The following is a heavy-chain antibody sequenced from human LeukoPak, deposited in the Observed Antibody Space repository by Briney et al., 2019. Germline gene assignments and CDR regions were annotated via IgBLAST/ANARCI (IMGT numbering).Heavy chain of an antibody. Sequence: GGSLTLSCAASGFTFSSYGMHWVRQAPGKRLEWVAVISYDGTNKYYADSVKARFTISRDNSKNTLYLQVNSLRAEDTAVYYCARDGSRVRYSSGWYLDYWGQGTLVTVSS. D-gene: IGHD6-19*01. V-gene: IGHV3-30*03. CDR3: ARDGSRVRYSSGWYLDY. J-gene: IGHJ4*02. CDR1: GFTFSSYG. CDR2: ISYDGTNK.